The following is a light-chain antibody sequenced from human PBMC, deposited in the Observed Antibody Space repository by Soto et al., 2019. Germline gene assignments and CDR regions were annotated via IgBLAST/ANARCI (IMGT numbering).Light chain of an antibody. CDR3: SSYRSGSTLV. J-gene: IGLJ2*01. Sequence: QSALTQPASVSGSPEQSITISCTGTSSDVGGSNYVSWYQQHPGKAPKLMIYDVNNRPSGISNRFSGSKSGNTASLTISGLQAEEEADYYCSSYRSGSTLVFGGGTKVTVL. V-gene: IGLV2-14*01. CDR1: SSDVGGSNY. CDR2: DVN.